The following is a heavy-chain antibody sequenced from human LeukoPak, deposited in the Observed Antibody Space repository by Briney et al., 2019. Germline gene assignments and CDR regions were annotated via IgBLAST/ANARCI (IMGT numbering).Heavy chain of an antibody. Sequence: GASVKVSCKASGYTFTGYYMHWVRQAPGQGLEWMGWINPNSGGTNYAQKFQGRVTMTRDTSISTAYMELSRLRSDDTAVYYCARDREKDYYDSSGYFFWFDPWGQGTLVTVSS. V-gene: IGHV1-2*02. J-gene: IGHJ5*02. D-gene: IGHD3-22*01. CDR2: INPNSGGT. CDR3: ARDREKDYYDSSGYFFWFDP. CDR1: GYTFTGYY.